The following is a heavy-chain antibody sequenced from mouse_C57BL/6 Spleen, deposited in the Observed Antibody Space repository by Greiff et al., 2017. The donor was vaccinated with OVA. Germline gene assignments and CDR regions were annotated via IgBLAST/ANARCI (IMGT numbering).Heavy chain of an antibody. CDR3: ARSYGSRGFAY. Sequence: VQLQQPGAELVKPGASVKLSCKASGYTFTSYWMQWVKQRPGQGLEWIGEIDPSDSYTNYTQKFKGKATLTVDTSSSTAYMQLSSLTSEDSAVYYCARSYGSRGFAYWGQGTLVTVSA. J-gene: IGHJ3*01. D-gene: IGHD1-1*01. CDR2: IDPSDSYT. V-gene: IGHV1-50*01. CDR1: GYTFTSYW.